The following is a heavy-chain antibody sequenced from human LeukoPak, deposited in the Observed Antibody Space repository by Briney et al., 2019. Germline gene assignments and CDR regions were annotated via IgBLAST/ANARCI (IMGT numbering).Heavy chain of an antibody. Sequence: GGSLRLSRAASGFTFRDAAMTWVRQAPGKGLEWVSLISFSGSIIYYADSVKGRFTISRDNAKNSLYLQMNSLRAEDTAVYYCASHLVINPLGLSYYGMDVWGQGTTVTVSS. CDR3: ASHLVINPLGLSYYGMDV. J-gene: IGHJ6*02. CDR2: ISFSGSII. V-gene: IGHV3-48*03. CDR1: GFTFRDAA. D-gene: IGHD3-9*01.